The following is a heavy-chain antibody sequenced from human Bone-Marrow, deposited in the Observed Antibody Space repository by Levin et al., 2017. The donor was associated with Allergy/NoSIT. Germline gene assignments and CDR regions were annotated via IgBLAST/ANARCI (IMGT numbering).Heavy chain of an antibody. Sequence: PGGSLRLSCAGSGFRFSNFGLHWVRQAPGKGLEWVTVISNDGSKKYYGDSVKGRFTISRDNSQNTMYLQMSSLRAEDTAVYYCVKATDILLDFDNWGQGTLVTVSS. V-gene: IGHV3-30*18. J-gene: IGHJ4*02. CDR2: ISNDGSKK. CDR1: GFRFSNFG. D-gene: IGHD2-8*01. CDR3: VKATDILLDFDN.